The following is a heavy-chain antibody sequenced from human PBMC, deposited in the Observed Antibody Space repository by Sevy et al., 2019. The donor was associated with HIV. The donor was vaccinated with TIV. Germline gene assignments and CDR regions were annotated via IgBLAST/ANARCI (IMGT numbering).Heavy chain of an antibody. CDR3: ARVGIFESEESQYRFMDY. D-gene: IGHD6-6*01. J-gene: IGHJ4*02. CDR1: GFTFTTYW. CDR2: INQDGSKI. Sequence: GGSLRLSCAASGFTFTTYWMTWVRQAPGKGLEWVANINQDGSKINYVDSVKGRFIISRDNAKKSLYVQMNSLRADDTAVYYCARVGIFESEESQYRFMDYWGQGTLVTVSS. V-gene: IGHV3-7*01.